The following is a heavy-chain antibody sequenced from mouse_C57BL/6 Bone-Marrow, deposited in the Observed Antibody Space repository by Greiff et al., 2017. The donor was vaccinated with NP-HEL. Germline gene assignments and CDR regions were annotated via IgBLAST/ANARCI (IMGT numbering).Heavy chain of an antibody. CDR2: ISSGGDYI. CDR3: TGVGMDPFLAY. V-gene: IGHV5-9-1*02. CDR1: GFTFSSYA. Sequence: EVMLVESGEGLVKPGGSLKLSCAASGFTFSSYAMSWVRQTPEKRLEWVAYISSGGDYIYYADTVTGRFTISRDNARNTLYLQMSSLKSEDTAMKYCTGVGMDPFLAYWGQGTLVTVSA. D-gene: IGHD4-1*01. J-gene: IGHJ3*01.